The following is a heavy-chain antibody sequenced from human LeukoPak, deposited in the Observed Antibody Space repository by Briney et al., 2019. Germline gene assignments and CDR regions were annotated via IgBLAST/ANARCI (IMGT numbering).Heavy chain of an antibody. CDR3: ARQYANYYYYYMDV. CDR2: IYPGDSDT. CDR1: GYSFTSYW. J-gene: IGHJ6*03. D-gene: IGHD2-8*01. V-gene: IGHV5-51*01. Sequence: GESLKLPCKCSGYSFTSYWIGWVRQMPGKGLEWMGIIYPGDSDTRYSPSFRGQVTIPADKSISTADLQWSSLKASDTALYYCARQYANYYYYYMDVWGKGTTVTVSS.